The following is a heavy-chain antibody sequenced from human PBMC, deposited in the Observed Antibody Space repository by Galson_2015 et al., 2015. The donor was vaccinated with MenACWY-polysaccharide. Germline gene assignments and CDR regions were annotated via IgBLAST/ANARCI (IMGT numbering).Heavy chain of an antibody. CDR1: GFSFSSYA. CDR3: AKENWAPGTLNY. D-gene: IGHD3-10*01. Sequence: SLRLSCAASGFSFSSYAMSWVRQAPGKGLEWVSAIRGSGGSTYYSDSVKGRFTISRDNSKNTLYLQMNSLRAEDTAVYYCAKENWAPGTLNYWGQGTLVTVSS. CDR2: IRGSGGST. J-gene: IGHJ4*02. V-gene: IGHV3-23*01.